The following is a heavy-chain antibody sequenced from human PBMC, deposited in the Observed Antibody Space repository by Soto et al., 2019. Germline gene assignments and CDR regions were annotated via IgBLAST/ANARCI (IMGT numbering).Heavy chain of an antibody. CDR3: ARDSLGVRANFDY. CDR2: IIPILGIA. D-gene: IGHD2-8*01. CDR1: GGTFSSYT. V-gene: IGHV1-69*04. J-gene: IGHJ4*02. Sequence: ASVKVSCKASGGTFSSYTISWVRHAPGQGLEWMGRIIPILGIANYAQKFQGRVTITADKSTSTAYMELSSLRSEDTAVYYCARDSLGVRANFDYWGQGTLVTVSS.